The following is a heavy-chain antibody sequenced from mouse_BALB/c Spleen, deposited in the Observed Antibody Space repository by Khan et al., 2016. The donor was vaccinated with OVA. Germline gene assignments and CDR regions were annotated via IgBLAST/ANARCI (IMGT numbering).Heavy chain of an antibody. Sequence: QIQLVQSGPELKKPGETVKISCKASGYSFTNYGMNWVKQSPGKALKWMGWINTYTGKPTYADDFKGRFAFSLETSASTAYLQINNLKNDDTATYFCARPPYFSYTLDHGGKGTSVTVSS. CDR3: ARPPYFSYTLDH. CDR2: INTYTGKP. V-gene: IGHV9-3-1*01. D-gene: IGHD2-10*01. CDR1: GYSFTNYG. J-gene: IGHJ4*01.